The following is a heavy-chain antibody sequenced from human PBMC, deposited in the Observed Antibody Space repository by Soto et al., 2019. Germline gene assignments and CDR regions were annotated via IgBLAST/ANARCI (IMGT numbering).Heavy chain of an antibody. CDR2: LIPVFDTP. CDR1: SFYA. D-gene: IGHD4-4*01. V-gene: IGHV1-69*01. J-gene: IGHJ6*02. CDR3: ASTPVTGRYSYYGMDA. Sequence: QVQPVQSGSEVKKPGSSVRVSCKTGSFYAVSWVRQAPGQGLEWMEGLIPVFDTPSYAQKFQGRVTITADESKSTAYMELSSLRSEDTALYYCASTPVTGRYSYYGMDAWDQGIAVTVSS.